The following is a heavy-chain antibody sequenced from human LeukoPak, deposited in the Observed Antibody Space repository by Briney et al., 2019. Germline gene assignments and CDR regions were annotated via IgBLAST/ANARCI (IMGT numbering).Heavy chain of an antibody. CDR3: ARDSSGPAF. CDR2: IYRSGGT. Sequence: GGSLRLSCVASGFTVSNSYMSWVRQAPGKGLEWVSVIYRSGGTFYSDSVKGRFTIPRDSSRNTLYLQMNSLRADDTAVYYCARDSSGPAFWGQGTLVTVSS. V-gene: IGHV3-53*01. CDR1: GFTVSNSY. D-gene: IGHD6-19*01. J-gene: IGHJ4*02.